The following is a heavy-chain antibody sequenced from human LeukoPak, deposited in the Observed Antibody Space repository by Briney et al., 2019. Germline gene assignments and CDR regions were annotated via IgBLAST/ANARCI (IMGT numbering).Heavy chain of an antibody. J-gene: IGHJ5*02. V-gene: IGHV1-46*01. CDR3: ARDNSVGDIAWWFDP. Sequence: ASVKVSCKASGYTFINHWMHWVRQASGQGLEWVGLINPTGTATLYAQKFQGRITLTRDMSAITDYMELSSLTSEDTAVYYCARDNSVGDIAWWFDPWGQGTLVTVSS. CDR2: INPTGTAT. CDR1: GYTFINHW. D-gene: IGHD1-26*01.